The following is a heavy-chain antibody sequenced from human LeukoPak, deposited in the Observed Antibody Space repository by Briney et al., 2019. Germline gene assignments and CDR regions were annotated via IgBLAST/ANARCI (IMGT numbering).Heavy chain of an antibody. Sequence: PSETLSLTCAVYGGSFSSYYWSWIRQPPGKGLEWIGYIYYSGSTNYNPSLKSRVTISVDTSKNQFSLRLSSVTAADTAVYYCARDNSVEDIAWWFDPWGQGTLVTVSP. J-gene: IGHJ5*02. CDR2: IYYSGST. D-gene: IGHD4-23*01. V-gene: IGHV4-59*01. CDR3: ARDNSVEDIAWWFDP. CDR1: GGSFSSYY.